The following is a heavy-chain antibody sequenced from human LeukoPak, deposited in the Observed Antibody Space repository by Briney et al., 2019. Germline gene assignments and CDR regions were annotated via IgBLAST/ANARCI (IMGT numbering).Heavy chain of an antibody. Sequence: PGGSLRLSCAASGFTFSSYDMHWVRQATGKGLEWVSAIGTAGDTYYPGSVKGRFTISRENAKNSLYLQMNSLRAGDTAVYYCAREGSGSTIDYWGQGTLVTVSS. CDR2: IGTAGDT. D-gene: IGHD3-10*01. CDR3: AREGSGSTIDY. CDR1: GFTFSSYD. J-gene: IGHJ4*02. V-gene: IGHV3-13*01.